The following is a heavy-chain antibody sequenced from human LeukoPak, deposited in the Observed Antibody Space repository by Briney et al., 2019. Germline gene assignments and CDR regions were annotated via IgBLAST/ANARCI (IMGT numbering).Heavy chain of an antibody. CDR3: ASPLLGSGICDI. V-gene: IGHV4-39*01. CDR2: MYYSGST. J-gene: IGHJ3*02. D-gene: IGHD1-26*01. Sequence: SETLSLTCTVSGGSISNSSYYWGWIRQPPGKGLEWIGSMYYSGSTYYNPSHKSRATISVDTSKNQFSLKLSSVAAADTAVYYCASPLLGSGICDIWGQGTMVTVSS. CDR1: GGSISNSSYY.